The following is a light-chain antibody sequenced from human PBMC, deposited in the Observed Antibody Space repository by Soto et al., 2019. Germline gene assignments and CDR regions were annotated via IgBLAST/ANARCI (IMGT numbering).Light chain of an antibody. CDR1: QYINTR. CDR2: AAS. Sequence: EIVLTQSPATLSSFPGDRVTVSCRSSQYINTRLAWYQHRPGQAPRLLIYAASSRATGIPERFSGSGSGTDFTLTISRLEPEDFAVYYCQQYGSSPRYTFGQGTKVDIK. V-gene: IGKV3-20*01. J-gene: IGKJ2*01. CDR3: QQYGSSPRYT.